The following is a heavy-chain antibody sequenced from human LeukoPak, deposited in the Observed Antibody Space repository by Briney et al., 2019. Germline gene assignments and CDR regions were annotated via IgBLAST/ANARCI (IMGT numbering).Heavy chain of an antibody. CDR3: ARDPMYYYGSGSTYDY. CDR1: GFTVSSNY. D-gene: IGHD3-10*01. Sequence: PGGSPRLSCAASGFTVSSNYMSWVRQAPGKGLEWVSVIYSGGSTYYADSVKGRFTISRDNSKNTLYLQMNSLRAEDTAVYYCARDPMYYYGSGSTYDYWGQGTLVTVSP. V-gene: IGHV3-66*01. CDR2: IYSGGST. J-gene: IGHJ4*02.